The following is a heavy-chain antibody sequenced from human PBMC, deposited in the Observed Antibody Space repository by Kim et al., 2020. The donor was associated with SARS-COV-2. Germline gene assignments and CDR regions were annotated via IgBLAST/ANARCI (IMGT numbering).Heavy chain of an antibody. J-gene: IGHJ5*02. D-gene: IGHD1-26*01. CDR3: ARGPEGSYSIGHSFRRRFWFDP. CDR2: ISAYNGNT. Sequence: ASVKVSCKASGYTFTSYGISWVRQAPGQGLEWMGWISAYNGNTNYAQKLQGRVTMTTDTSTSTAYMELRSLRSDDTAVYYCARGPEGSYSIGHSFRRRFWFDPWGQGTLVTVSS. V-gene: IGHV1-18*01. CDR1: GYTFTSYG.